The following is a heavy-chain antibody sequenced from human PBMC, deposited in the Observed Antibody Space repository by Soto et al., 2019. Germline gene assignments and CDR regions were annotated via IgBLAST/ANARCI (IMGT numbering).Heavy chain of an antibody. J-gene: IGHJ4*02. CDR1: GFTFSSYA. CDR2: ISSNGGST. V-gene: IGHV3-64D*08. CDR3: VKERITMVRGVIIPFDY. Sequence: GGSLRLSCSASGFTFSSYAMHWVRQAPGKGLEYVSAISSNGGSTYYADSVKGRFTISRDNSKNTLYLQMSSLRAEDTAVYYCVKERITMVRGVIIPFDYWGQGTLVTVSS. D-gene: IGHD3-10*01.